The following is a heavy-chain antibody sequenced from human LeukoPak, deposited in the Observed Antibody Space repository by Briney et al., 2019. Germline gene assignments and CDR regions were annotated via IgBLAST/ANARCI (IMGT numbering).Heavy chain of an antibody. J-gene: IGHJ4*02. CDR3: VREYSRSGSYNY. Sequence: NASETLSLTCTVSGGSISSSSYYWGWIRQPPGKGLEWIGIIFYSGSTYYSPSLNSRVIISVDTSKNQFSLNLSSVTAADTALYYCVREYSRSGSYNYWGQGALVTVSS. V-gene: IGHV4-39*07. CDR2: IFYSGST. D-gene: IGHD3-10*01. CDR1: GGSISSSSYY.